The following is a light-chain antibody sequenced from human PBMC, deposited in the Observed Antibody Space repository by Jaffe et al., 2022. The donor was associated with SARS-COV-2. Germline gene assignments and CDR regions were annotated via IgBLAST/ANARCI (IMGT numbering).Light chain of an antibody. CDR2: EVS. CDR1: SSDVGGYKY. Sequence: QSALTQPASVSGSPGQSITISCTGTSSDVGGYKYVSWYQQHPGKAPKLMIYEVSNRPSGVPDRFSGARSGNTASLTISGLQAEDEADYYCSSYTSSVTVVFGGGTKLTVL. J-gene: IGLJ2*01. V-gene: IGLV2-14*01. CDR3: SSYTSSVTVV.